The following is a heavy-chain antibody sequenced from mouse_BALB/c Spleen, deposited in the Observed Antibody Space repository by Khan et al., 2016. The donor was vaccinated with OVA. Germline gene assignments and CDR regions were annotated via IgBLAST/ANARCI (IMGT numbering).Heavy chain of an antibody. D-gene: IGHD4-1*01. V-gene: IGHV3-2*02. Sequence: VQLKESGPGLVKPSQSLSLTCTVTGYSITRDYAWNWIRQFPGNKLEWMGYISYSGNTKYNPSLKSRISGTRDTSKNQFFLQLNSVTTEDTATYYCARMSGGDFDFWGQGTTLTVSS. CDR1: GYSITRDYA. CDR3: ARMSGGDFDF. CDR2: ISYSGNT. J-gene: IGHJ2*01.